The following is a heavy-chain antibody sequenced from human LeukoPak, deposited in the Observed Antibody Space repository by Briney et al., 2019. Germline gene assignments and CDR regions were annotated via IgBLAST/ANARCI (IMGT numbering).Heavy chain of an antibody. CDR3: AKCITGSGWYYYFDY. CDR2: ISYDGSNK. CDR1: GFTFSSYA. D-gene: IGHD6-19*01. Sequence: GGSLRLSCAASGFTFSSYAMHWVRQAPGKGLEWVAVISYDGSNKYYADSVKGRFTISRDNSKNTLYLQMNSLRAEDTAVYYCAKCITGSGWYYYFDYWGQGTLVTVSS. J-gene: IGHJ4*02. V-gene: IGHV3-30*04.